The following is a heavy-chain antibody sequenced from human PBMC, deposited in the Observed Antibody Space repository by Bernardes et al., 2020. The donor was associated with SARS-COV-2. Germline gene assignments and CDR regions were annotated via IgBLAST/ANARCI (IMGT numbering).Heavy chain of an antibody. CDR1: GFTFDDFG. CDR2: INWHGGRI. V-gene: IGHV3-20*04. D-gene: IGHD6-19*01. Sequence: GGSLRLSCIGSGFTFDDFGMNWVRQVPGKGLEWVADINWHGGRIGYADSVKGRFTISRDNAKNSLYLEMTSLRHEDTAIYFCARGGGGWFTHQYNYGLDVWGQGTAVTVSS. CDR3: ARGGGGWFTHQYNYGLDV. J-gene: IGHJ6*01.